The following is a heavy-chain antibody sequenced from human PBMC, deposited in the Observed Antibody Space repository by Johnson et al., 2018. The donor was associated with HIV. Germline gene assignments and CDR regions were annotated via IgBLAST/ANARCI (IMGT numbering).Heavy chain of an antibody. CDR2: ISYEGSTK. J-gene: IGHJ3*02. D-gene: IGHD7-27*01. Sequence: QVQVVESGGGLVQPGGSLRLSCAASGVTFSSYAMHWVRQAPGKGLAWVAVISYEGSTKYYADSVKGRFTISRDNSMNTLYLQRDSLRVQYTDVYCCASGDRSIWGQGTMVTVSS. V-gene: IGHV3-30*04. CDR3: ASGDRSI. CDR1: GVTFSSYA.